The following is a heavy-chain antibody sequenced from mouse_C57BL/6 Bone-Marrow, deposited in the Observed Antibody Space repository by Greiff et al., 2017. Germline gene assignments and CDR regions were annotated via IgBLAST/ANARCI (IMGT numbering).Heavy chain of an antibody. D-gene: IGHD2-10*01. J-gene: IGHJ1*03. Sequence: QVQLQQPGAELVMPGASVKLSCKASGYTFPSYWLHWVKQRPGQGLEWIGEIDPSDSYTNYNQKFKGQSTLTVENSSRTAYMQLSSLTSEDSAVYYCAREGPYCGYFDVWGTGTTVTVSS. CDR1: GYTFPSYW. CDR3: AREGPYCGYFDV. V-gene: IGHV1-69*01. CDR2: IDPSDSYT.